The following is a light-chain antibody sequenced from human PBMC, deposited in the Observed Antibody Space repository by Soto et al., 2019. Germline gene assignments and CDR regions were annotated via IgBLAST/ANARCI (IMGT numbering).Light chain of an antibody. CDR1: KNDIGVYDF. V-gene: IGLV2-8*01. Sequence: QSVLTQPPSASGPPGRSVTISCTGTKNDIGVYDFVSWYQHHPGKAPRLIIYEVVQRPSGVPDRFSGSKSGNTASLTVSGLQAADEGDYFCKSYAGSNTYVFGSGTRSPS. CDR3: KSYAGSNTYV. J-gene: IGLJ1*01. CDR2: EVV.